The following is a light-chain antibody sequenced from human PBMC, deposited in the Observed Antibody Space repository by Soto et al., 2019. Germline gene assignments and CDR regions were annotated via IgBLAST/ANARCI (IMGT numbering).Light chain of an antibody. Sequence: DVLMTQSPSTLSASVGDRVTIPCRASQSIGTWLAWYQQKPGRAPRLLIYDASSLQSGVPSRFSGSGSGTEFTSTISTLQPEVFETYSSHQYNFYPLPLGGGTKVDIK. CDR1: QSIGTW. CDR3: HQYNFYPLP. V-gene: IGKV1-5*01. J-gene: IGKJ4*01. CDR2: DAS.